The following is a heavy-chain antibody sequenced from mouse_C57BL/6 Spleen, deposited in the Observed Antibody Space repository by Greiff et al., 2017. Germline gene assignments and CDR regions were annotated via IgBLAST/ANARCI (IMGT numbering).Heavy chain of an antibody. CDR2: IYPGSGST. V-gene: IGHV1-55*01. J-gene: IGHJ2*01. D-gene: IGHD4-1*01. CDR1: GYTFTSYW. CDR3: ARDLGRAGYYLDY. Sequence: VQLQQPGAELVKPGASVKMSCKASGYTFTSYWITWVKQRPGQGLEWIGDIYPGSGSTNYNEKFKSKATLTVDTSSSTAYMQLSSLTSEDSAVYYGARDLGRAGYYLDYWGQGTTLTVSS.